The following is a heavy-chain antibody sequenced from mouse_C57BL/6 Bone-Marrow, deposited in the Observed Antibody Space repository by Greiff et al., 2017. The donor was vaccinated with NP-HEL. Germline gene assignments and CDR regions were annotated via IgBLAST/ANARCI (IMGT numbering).Heavy chain of an antibody. D-gene: IGHD1-1*01. V-gene: IGHV5-2*01. CDR1: EYEFPSHD. J-gene: IGHJ1*03. CDR2: INSDGGST. CDR3: ARSSNYWYFDV. Sequence: EVKLVESGGGLVQPGESLKLSCESNEYEFPSHDMSWVRKTPEKRLELVAAINSDGGSTYYPDTMERRFIISRDNTKKTLYLQMSSLRAEDTAWYYCARSSNYWYFDVWGTGTTVTVSS.